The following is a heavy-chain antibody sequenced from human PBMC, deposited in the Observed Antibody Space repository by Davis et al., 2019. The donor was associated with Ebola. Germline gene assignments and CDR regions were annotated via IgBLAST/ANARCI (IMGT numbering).Heavy chain of an antibody. J-gene: IGHJ4*02. CDR3: TISGGDSDY. CDR1: GFTFSGSA. D-gene: IGHD2-21*02. V-gene: IGHV3-73*01. Sequence: GGSLGLSCAASGFTFSGSAMHWVRQASGKGLEWVGRIRSKAKSYATAYAASVKGRFTISRDDSKNTAYLQMNSLKTEDTAVYYCTISGGDSDYWGQGTLVTVSS. CDR2: IRSKAKSYAT.